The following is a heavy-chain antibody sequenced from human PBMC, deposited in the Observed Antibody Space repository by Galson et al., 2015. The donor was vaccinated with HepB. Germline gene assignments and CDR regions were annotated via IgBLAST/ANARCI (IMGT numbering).Heavy chain of an antibody. V-gene: IGHV1-3*01. CDR2: INAGNGNT. CDR1: GYTFTSYA. CDR3: ARDLRQLTYYFDY. Sequence: SCKASGYTFTSYAMPWVRQAPGQRLEWMGWINAGNGNTKYSQKFQGRVTITRDTSASTAYMELSSLRSEDTAVYYCARDLRQLTYYFDYWGQGTLVTVSS. D-gene: IGHD6-13*01. J-gene: IGHJ4*02.